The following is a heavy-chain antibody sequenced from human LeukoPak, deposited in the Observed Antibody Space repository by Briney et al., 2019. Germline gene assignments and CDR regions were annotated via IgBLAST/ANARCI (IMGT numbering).Heavy chain of an antibody. Sequence: GGSLRLSCAASGFTFSSYSMNWVRQAPGKGLEWVSSISSSSSYIYYADSVKGRFTISRDNAKNSLYLQMNSLRAEDTAVYYCASPPDDYSNYGYYWGQGTLVTVSS. D-gene: IGHD4-11*01. V-gene: IGHV3-21*01. CDR2: ISSSSSYI. J-gene: IGHJ4*02. CDR3: ASPPDDYSNYGYY. CDR1: GFTFSSYS.